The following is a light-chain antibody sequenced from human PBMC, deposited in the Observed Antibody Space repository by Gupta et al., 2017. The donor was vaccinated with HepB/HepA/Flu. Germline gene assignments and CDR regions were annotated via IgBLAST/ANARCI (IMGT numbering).Light chain of an antibody. CDR1: QSISSY. V-gene: IGKV1-39*01. Sequence: DIQMTQSPSSLPASVGDRVTITCRASQSISSYLNWYQQKPGKAPKLLIYAASSLQSGVPSRFSGSGSGTDFTLTISRRQPEDFATYYCQQSYSTPFTFGHGTKVDIK. CDR2: AAS. CDR3: QQSYSTPFT. J-gene: IGKJ3*01.